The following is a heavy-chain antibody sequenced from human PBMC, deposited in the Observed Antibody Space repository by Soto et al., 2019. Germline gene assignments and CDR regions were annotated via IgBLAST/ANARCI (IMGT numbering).Heavy chain of an antibody. J-gene: IGHJ5*02. CDR2: IYHTGTT. Sequence: QLRESGPGLVKPSGTLSLTCFVSGASISSTYWWSWVRQTPGKRLEWIGQIYHTGTTSYNPSLKNRVTISLDKCNNQFSLRLTSMTAADTAVYYCATLPPRIVVVMTDLPTWGQGTLVTVSS. V-gene: IGHV4-4*02. CDR1: GASISSTYW. D-gene: IGHD2-15*01. CDR3: ATLPPRIVVVMTDLPT.